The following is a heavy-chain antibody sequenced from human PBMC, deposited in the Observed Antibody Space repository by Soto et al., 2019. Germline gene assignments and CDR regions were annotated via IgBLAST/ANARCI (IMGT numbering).Heavy chain of an antibody. CDR2: IITIFGTA. CDR3: ARDQALLEWFTQRVRYYYFGMDV. D-gene: IGHD3-3*01. Sequence: QVQLVQSGAEVKKPGSSVKLSCKASGGTFSSYAISWVRQAPGQGLEWMGGIITIFGTANYAQTLQGRVTITADESTSTAYMELSSLRSEHAAVYYSARDQALLEWFTQRVRYYYFGMDVWGQGSTVTGSS. CDR1: GGTFSSYA. V-gene: IGHV1-69*01. J-gene: IGHJ6*02.